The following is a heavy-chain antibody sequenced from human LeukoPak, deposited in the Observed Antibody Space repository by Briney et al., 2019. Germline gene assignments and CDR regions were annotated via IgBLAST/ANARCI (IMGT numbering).Heavy chain of an antibody. Sequence: PGGSLRLSCAASGFTFDDYAMHWVRQAPGKGLEWVSGISWNSGNIAYADSVKGRFTISRDNAKNSLYLQMNSLRVEDTAYYYCARDSETSGWSVYYFDYWGQGTLVTVSS. V-gene: IGHV3-9*01. CDR1: GFTFDDYA. CDR2: ISWNSGNI. CDR3: ARDSETSGWSVYYFDY. D-gene: IGHD6-19*01. J-gene: IGHJ4*02.